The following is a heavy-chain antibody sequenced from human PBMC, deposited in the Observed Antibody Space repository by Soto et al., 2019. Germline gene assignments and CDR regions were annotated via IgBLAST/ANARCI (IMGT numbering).Heavy chain of an antibody. CDR3: ARVLRPRNYDILTGHSQDAFDI. CDR2: INHSGST. J-gene: IGHJ3*02. Sequence: SETLSLTCAVYGGSFSGYYWSWIRQPPGKGLEWIGEINHSGSTNYNPSLKSRVTISVDTSKNQFSLKLSSVTAADTAVYYCARVLRPRNYDILTGHSQDAFDIWGQGTMVTVSS. D-gene: IGHD3-9*01. CDR1: GGSFSGYY. V-gene: IGHV4-34*01.